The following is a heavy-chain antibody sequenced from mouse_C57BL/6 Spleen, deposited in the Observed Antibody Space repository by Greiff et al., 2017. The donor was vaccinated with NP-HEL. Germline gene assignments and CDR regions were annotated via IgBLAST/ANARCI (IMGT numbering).Heavy chain of an antibody. J-gene: IGHJ2*01. V-gene: IGHV1-82*01. CDR1: GYAFSSSW. D-gene: IGHD1-1*02. CDR2: IYPGDGDT. CDR3: AREDYLYYFDY. Sequence: VQLQESGPELVKPGASVKISCKASGYAFSSSWMNWVKQRPGQGLEWIGRIYPGDGDTNYNGKFKGKATLTADKSSSTAYMQLSSLTSEDSAVYFCAREDYLYYFDYWGQGTTLTVSS.